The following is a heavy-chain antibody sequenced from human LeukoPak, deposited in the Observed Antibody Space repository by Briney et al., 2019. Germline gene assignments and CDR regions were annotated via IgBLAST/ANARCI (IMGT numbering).Heavy chain of an antibody. Sequence: GASVKVSCKTSGFSFPSFGISWVRQAPGQGLEWMGWIGGSSGETNSAQKFQGRITLTTDTSTRTAYMELRSLRSDDTAVYYCARVLAGHPGYWGQGTLVTVSS. CDR2: IGGSSGET. CDR1: GFSFPSFG. J-gene: IGHJ4*02. CDR3: ARVLAGHPGY. D-gene: IGHD6-19*01. V-gene: IGHV1-18*01.